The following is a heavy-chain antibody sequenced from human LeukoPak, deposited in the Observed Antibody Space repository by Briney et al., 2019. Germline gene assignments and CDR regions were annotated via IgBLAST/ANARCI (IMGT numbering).Heavy chain of an antibody. V-gene: IGHV1-69*05. CDR2: IITIFGTG. Sequence: GASVKVSCKASGGTFINYAITRVRQAPGQGLEWMGRIITIFGTGNYAQKFQGRVTITTDESTSTVYMELSSLRSEDTAVYYCAREGLYYYMDVWGKGTTVTVSS. J-gene: IGHJ6*03. CDR3: AREGLYYYMDV. CDR1: GGTFINYA.